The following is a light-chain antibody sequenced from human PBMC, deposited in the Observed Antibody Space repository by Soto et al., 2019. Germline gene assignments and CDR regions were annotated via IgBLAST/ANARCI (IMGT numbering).Light chain of an antibody. J-gene: IGKJ1*01. CDR3: QQYNSYST. Sequence: DIQMTQSPSTLSASVGVRVTITCRASQSISSWLAWYQQKPGKAPKLLIYKASSLESGVPSSFSGSGSGTEFTLTISSLQPDDFATYFCQQYNSYSTFGQGTKEEIK. CDR2: KAS. V-gene: IGKV1-5*03. CDR1: QSISSW.